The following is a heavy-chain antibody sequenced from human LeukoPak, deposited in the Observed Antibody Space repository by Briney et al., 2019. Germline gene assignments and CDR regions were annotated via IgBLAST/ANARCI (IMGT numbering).Heavy chain of an antibody. CDR2: MNLDSGNT. V-gene: IGHV1-8*01. D-gene: IGHD6-6*01. J-gene: IGHJ4*02. CDR1: GYTVTNFD. CDR3: ARGNKRGSSSMVQNY. Sequence: ASVKVSCKASGYTVTNFDINWVRQATGQGLEWMGWMNLDSGNTGYAQKFQGRVTMTRNTSISTAYMELSSLRSEDTAVYYCARGNKRGSSSMVQNYWGQGTLVTVSS.